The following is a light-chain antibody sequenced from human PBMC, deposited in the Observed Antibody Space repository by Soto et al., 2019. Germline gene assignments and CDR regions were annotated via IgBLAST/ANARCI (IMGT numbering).Light chain of an antibody. J-gene: IGKJ2*01. CDR3: QQYGSSPYT. CDR1: QSVSSSY. V-gene: IGKV3-20*01. CDR2: HAS. Sequence: EIVLTQSPGTLSLSPGERATLSCRASQSVSSSYLAWYQQKPGQAPRLLIYHASSRATGIPDRFSGSGSGTDFTLTISRLDPEDFAVYFCQQYGSSPYTFGQGTKLEIK.